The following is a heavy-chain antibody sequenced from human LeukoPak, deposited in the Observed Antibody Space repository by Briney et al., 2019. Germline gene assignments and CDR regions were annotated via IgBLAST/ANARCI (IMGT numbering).Heavy chain of an antibody. V-gene: IGHV1-8*01. CDR3: ARAKDYYYYHGMDV. J-gene: IGHJ6*02. Sequence: ASVKVSCKASGYTFTSYDINWVRQATGQGLEWMGWMNPNSGNTGYAQKFQGRVTMTRNTSISTAYMELSSLRSEDTAVYYCARAKDYYYYHGMDVWGQGTTVTVSS. CDR1: GYTFTSYD. CDR2: MNPNSGNT.